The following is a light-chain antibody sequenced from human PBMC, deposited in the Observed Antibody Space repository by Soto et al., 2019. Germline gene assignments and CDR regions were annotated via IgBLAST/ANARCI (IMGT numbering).Light chain of an antibody. CDR3: QQYGSSPRT. CDR2: GAS. Sequence: EIVLTQSPGTLSLSPGERATLSCRASQSVSSRYLACYQQKPGQAPRLLIHGASSRAPGIPDRFSGSASGTDFTLTINKLEPEDFAVFYCQQYGSSPRTFGQGTKVDIK. CDR1: QSVSSRY. V-gene: IGKV3-20*01. J-gene: IGKJ1*01.